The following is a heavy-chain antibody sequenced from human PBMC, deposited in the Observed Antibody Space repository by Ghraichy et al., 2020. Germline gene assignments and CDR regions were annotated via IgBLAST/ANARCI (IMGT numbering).Heavy chain of an antibody. CDR3: ARHVGDLFNGWYWVFDY. J-gene: IGHJ4*02. D-gene: IGHD6-19*01. CDR2: IYTSGST. Sequence: SQTLSRTCTVSGGSISRYYWSWVRQPPGKRLEWIGYIYTSGSTNYNPSLKSRVTLSVDTSKNQFSLKLSSVTAADTAVYYCARHVGDLFNGWYWVFDYWGQGTLVTVSS. V-gene: IGHV4-4*09. CDR1: GGSISRYY.